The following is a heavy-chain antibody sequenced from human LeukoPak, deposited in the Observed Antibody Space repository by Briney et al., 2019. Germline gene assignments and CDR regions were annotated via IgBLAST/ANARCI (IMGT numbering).Heavy chain of an antibody. D-gene: IGHD6-13*01. CDR1: GGSISSYY. V-gene: IGHV4-59*01. CDR2: IYYSGST. CDR3: ARGKGVAAAEFDP. Sequence: SETLSLTCTVSGGSISSYYWSWIRQPPGEGLEWIGYIYYSGSTNHNPSLKSRVTISVDTSKNQFSLKLSSVTAADTAVYYCARGKGVAAAEFDPWGQGTLVTVSS. J-gene: IGHJ5*02.